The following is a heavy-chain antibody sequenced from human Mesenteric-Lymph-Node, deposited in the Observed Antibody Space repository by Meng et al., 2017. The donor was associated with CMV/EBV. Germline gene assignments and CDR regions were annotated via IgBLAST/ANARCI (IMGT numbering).Heavy chain of an antibody. Sequence: VKVSCKASGYTFTSYGISWVRQAPGQGLEWMGWISNYNDNTNYAQKLQGRVTMTTDTATTTAYMELRSLRSDDTAMYYCATGGQLNYWGQGTLVTVSS. V-gene: IGHV1-18*01. D-gene: IGHD3-10*01. CDR2: ISNYNDNT. CDR3: ATGGQLNY. J-gene: IGHJ4*02. CDR1: GYTFTSYG.